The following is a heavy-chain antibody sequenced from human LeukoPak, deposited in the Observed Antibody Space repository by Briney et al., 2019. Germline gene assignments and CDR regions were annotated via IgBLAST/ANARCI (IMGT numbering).Heavy chain of an antibody. CDR1: GFSFSSYR. CDR3: AKPHFDY. J-gene: IGHJ4*02. CDR2: IRFDGSNK. V-gene: IGHV3-30*02. Sequence: PGGSLRLSCAASGFSFSSYRVNWVRQAPGKGLEWVAFIRFDGSNKYYADSVKGRFTISRDNSKNMLYLQMNSLRAEDTAVYYCAKPHFDYWGQGTLVTVSS.